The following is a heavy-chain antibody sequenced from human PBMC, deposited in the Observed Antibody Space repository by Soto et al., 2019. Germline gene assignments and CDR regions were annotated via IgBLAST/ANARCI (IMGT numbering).Heavy chain of an antibody. Sequence: SETLSLTCAVYGGSFSGYYWIWIRQPPGKGLEWIGEINHSGSTNYNPSLKSRVTISVDTSKNQFSLKLSSVTAADTAVYYCARHTPAISISDHWGQGTQVTVSS. CDR1: GGSFSGYY. CDR2: INHSGST. V-gene: IGHV4-34*01. J-gene: IGHJ4*02. CDR3: ARHTPAISISDH. D-gene: IGHD2-15*01.